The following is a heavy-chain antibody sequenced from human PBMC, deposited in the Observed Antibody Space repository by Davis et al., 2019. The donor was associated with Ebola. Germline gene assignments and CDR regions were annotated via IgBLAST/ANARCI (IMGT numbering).Heavy chain of an antibody. D-gene: IGHD6-13*01. J-gene: IGHJ4*02. Sequence: MPGGSLRLSCAVYGGSFSGYYWTWIRQPPGKGLEWIGEINHGGSTNYNPSLKSRVTMSVDTSKNQFSLKLSSVTAADTAVYFCARGNTIAAAGTGYYFDYWGQGTLVTVSS. V-gene: IGHV4-34*01. CDR1: GGSFSGYY. CDR3: ARGNTIAAAGTGYYFDY. CDR2: INHGGST.